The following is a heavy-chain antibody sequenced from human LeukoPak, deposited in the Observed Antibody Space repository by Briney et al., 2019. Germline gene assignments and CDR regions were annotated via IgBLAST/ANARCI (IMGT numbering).Heavy chain of an antibody. V-gene: IGHV4-59*01. Sequence: SGTLSLTCTVSGGSISSYYWSWIRQPPGKGLEWIGYIYYSGSTNYNPSLKSRVTISVDTSKNQFSLKLSSVTAADTAVYYCARESWEVKAFFHWGQGTLVTVSS. CDR1: GGSISSYY. J-gene: IGHJ4*02. D-gene: IGHD1-26*01. CDR3: ARESWEVKAFFH. CDR2: IYYSGST.